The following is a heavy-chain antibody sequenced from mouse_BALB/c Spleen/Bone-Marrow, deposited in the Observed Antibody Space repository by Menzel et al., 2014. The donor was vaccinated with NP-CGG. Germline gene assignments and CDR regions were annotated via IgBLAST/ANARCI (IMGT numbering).Heavy chain of an antibody. V-gene: IGHV1-82*01. CDR2: IFPGDGDT. CDR3: ARSDGYRAMDY. J-gene: IGHJ4*01. Sequence: QVQLKQSGPELVKPGASVKISCKASGYAFSSSWMNWVKQRPGQGLEWIGRIFPGDGDTYYNGKFKGKATLTADKSSSTAYMQLSSLTSVDSAVYFCARSDGYRAMDYRGQGTSVTVST. D-gene: IGHD2-3*01. CDR1: GYAFSSSW.